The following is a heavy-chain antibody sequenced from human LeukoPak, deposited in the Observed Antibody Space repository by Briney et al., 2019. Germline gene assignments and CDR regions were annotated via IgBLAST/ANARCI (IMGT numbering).Heavy chain of an antibody. V-gene: IGHV3-7*01. CDR1: GFTFSESW. J-gene: IGHJ4*02. CDR2: IKHDEREE. D-gene: IGHD7-27*01. Sequence: GGSLRLSCVASGFTFSESWMTWVRQAPEKGLEWVASIKHDEREEYYADSVKGRFTISRDNAKNSLILEMDGLRVEDTAVYYCARDKMTGDSYFDYWGQGTLVTVSS. CDR3: ARDKMTGDSYFDY.